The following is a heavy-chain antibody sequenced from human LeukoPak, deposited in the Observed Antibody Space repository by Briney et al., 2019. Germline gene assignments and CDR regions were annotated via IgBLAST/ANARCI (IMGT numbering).Heavy chain of an antibody. V-gene: IGHV1-18*01. CDR1: GYTFTSYG. CDR2: ISAYNGNT. J-gene: IGHJ4*02. D-gene: IGHD3-22*01. Sequence: ASVKVSCKASGYTFTSYGISWVRQAPGQGLEWMGWISAYNGNTNYAQKLQGRVTMTTDTSTSTAYMELRSLRSDDTAVYYCAREFKYYYDSSGYSRDYWGQGTLVTVSS. CDR3: AREFKYYYDSSGYSRDY.